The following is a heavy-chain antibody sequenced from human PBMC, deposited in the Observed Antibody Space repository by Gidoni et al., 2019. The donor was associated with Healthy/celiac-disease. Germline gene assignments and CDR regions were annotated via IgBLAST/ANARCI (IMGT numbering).Heavy chain of an antibody. Sequence: EVQLVESGGGLVKPGGSLRLSCAASGFTFSSYSMNWVRQAPGQGLEWVSSISSSSSYIYYADSVKGRFTISRDNAKNSLYLQMNSLRAEDTAVYYCARDPSGAAGPKKTFDYWGQGTLVTVSS. CDR1: GFTFSSYS. V-gene: IGHV3-21*01. CDR2: ISSSSSYI. D-gene: IGHD6-13*01. J-gene: IGHJ4*02. CDR3: ARDPSGAAGPKKTFDY.